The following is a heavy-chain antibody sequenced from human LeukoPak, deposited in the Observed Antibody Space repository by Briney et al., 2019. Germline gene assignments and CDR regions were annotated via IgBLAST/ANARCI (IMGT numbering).Heavy chain of an antibody. D-gene: IGHD5-18*01. V-gene: IGHV1-2*06. CDR1: GYTFTSYD. Sequence: ASVKVSCKASGYTFTSYDINWVRQATGQGLEWMGRINPNSGGTNYAQKFQGRVTMTRDTSTSTVYMELSSLRSEDTAVYYCARDLGTAMATGSSYWGQGTLVTVSS. CDR3: ARDLGTAMATGSSY. CDR2: INPNSGGT. J-gene: IGHJ4*02.